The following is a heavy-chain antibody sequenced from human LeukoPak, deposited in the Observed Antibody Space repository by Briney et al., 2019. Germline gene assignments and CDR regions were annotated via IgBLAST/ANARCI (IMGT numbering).Heavy chain of an antibody. Sequence: PGGSLRLSCAASGFSLSSYWMHWVRQAPGKGLVWVSRINSDGSTTTYAASVKGRFTISRDNAGNTLYLQMSSLRAEDTAVYYCGRGGAAAVFDYWGQGTLVTVSS. CDR1: GFSLSSYW. CDR3: GRGGAAAVFDY. CDR2: INSDGSTT. D-gene: IGHD6-13*01. V-gene: IGHV3-74*01. J-gene: IGHJ4*02.